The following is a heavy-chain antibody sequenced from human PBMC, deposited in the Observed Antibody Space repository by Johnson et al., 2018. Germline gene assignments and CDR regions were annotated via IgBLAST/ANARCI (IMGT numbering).Heavy chain of an antibody. D-gene: IGHD5-24*01. J-gene: IGHJ6*02. Sequence: QVQLVQSGGGVVQPGRSLRLSCAASGFIFSNHGMHWVRQAPGKGLEWGTVISYDGSNKYYADSVKGRFTISRDNSKNTLYLQMNSLRAEDTAVYYCARVRGFLATLPDYYYGMDVWGQGTTVTVSS. CDR1: GFIFSNHG. CDR3: ARVRGFLATLPDYYYGMDV. V-gene: IGHV3-30*03. CDR2: ISYDGSNK.